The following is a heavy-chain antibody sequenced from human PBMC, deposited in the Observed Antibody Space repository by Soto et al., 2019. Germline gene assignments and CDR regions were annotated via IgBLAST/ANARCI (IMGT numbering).Heavy chain of an antibody. CDR2: SSPRGDTI. CDR3: AKGPHTNVGWPYYFES. CDR1: GFSLSNYP. V-gene: IGHV3-48*02. Sequence: XGSLRLSCVASGFSLSNYPMNWVRQTPGKGLEWISYSSPRGDTIYYADSVEGRFTISRDNARNSLSLHMSSLRDEDSALYYCAKGPHTNVGWPYYFESWGQGVPVTVSS. J-gene: IGHJ4*02. D-gene: IGHD6-19*01.